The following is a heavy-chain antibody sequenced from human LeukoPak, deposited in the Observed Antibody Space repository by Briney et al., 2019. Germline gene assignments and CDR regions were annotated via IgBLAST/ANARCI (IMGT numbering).Heavy chain of an antibody. J-gene: IGHJ4*02. CDR3: AKDRMERSTVSYYFDY. V-gene: IGHV3-7*03. CDR1: GFTFSSYW. D-gene: IGHD1-1*01. CDR2: IKQDGSEK. Sequence: GGSLRLSCAASGFTFSSYWMSWVRQAPGKGLEGVANIKQDGSEKYYVDSVKGRFTISRDNSKNTLYLQMNSLRAEDTAVYYCAKDRMERSTVSYYFDYWGQGTLVTVSS.